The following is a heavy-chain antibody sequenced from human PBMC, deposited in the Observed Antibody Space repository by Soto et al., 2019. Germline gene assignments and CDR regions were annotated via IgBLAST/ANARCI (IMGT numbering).Heavy chain of an antibody. V-gene: IGHV1-18*04. CDR2: ISAYNGNT. CDR3: ARGIDDFWSGYYDYYYYYGMDV. CDR1: GYTFTSYG. D-gene: IGHD3-3*01. Sequence: QVQLVQSGAEVKKPGASVKVSCKASGYTFTSYGISWVRQAPGQGLEWMGWISAYNGNTNYAQKLQGRVTMTTDTSTSTAYMEMRSLRSDDTAVYYCARGIDDFWSGYYDYYYYYGMDVWGQGTTVTVSS. J-gene: IGHJ6*02.